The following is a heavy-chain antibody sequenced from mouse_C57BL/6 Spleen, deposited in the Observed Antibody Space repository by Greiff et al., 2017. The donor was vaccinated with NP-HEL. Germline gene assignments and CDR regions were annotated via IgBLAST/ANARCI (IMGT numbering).Heavy chain of an antibody. CDR2: ISSGSSTI. J-gene: IGHJ4*01. CDR1: GFTFSDYG. CDR3: AKPYYGHAMDD. Sequence: EVKLQESGGGLVKPGGSLKLSCAASGFTFSDYGMHWVRQAPEKGLEWVAYISSGSSTIYYADTVKGRFTISRDNAKNTLFLQMTSLRSEDTAMYYCAKPYYGHAMDDWGQGTSVTVSS. V-gene: IGHV5-17*01. D-gene: IGHD1-2*01.